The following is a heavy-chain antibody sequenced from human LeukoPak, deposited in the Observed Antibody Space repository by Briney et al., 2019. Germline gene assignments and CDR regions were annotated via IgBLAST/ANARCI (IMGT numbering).Heavy chain of an antibody. J-gene: IGHJ4*02. D-gene: IGHD6-13*01. CDR3: ARWSYSSSWYTHDFDY. CDR2: MNPNSGNT. CDR1: GYTFTSYD. V-gene: IGHV1-8*01. Sequence: ASVKVSCKASGYTFTSYDINWVRQATGQGLEWMGWMNPNSGNTGYAQKFQGRVTMTRNTSISTAYMELSSLRSEDTAVYYCARWSYSSSWYTHDFDYWGQGTLVTVSS.